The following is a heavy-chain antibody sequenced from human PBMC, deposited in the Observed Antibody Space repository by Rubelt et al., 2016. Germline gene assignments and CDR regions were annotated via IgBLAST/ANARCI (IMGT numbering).Heavy chain of an antibody. Sequence: QVQLQQWGAGLLKPSETLSLTCAVYGGSFSGYYWSWIRQPPGKGLEWIGEINHSGSTNYNPSPKSRVTISVDTSKNQFSLKLSAVTAADTAVYYCARGKAAAGTDYWGQGTLVTVSS. J-gene: IGHJ4*02. CDR1: GGSFSGYY. D-gene: IGHD6-13*01. V-gene: IGHV4-34*01. CDR3: ARGKAAAGTDY. CDR2: INHSGST.